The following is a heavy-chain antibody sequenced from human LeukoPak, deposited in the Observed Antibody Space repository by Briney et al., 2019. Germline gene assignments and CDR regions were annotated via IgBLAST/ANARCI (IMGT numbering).Heavy chain of an antibody. CDR3: AREDVVLVAAVRYYYYGMDV. D-gene: IGHD2-21*02. CDR2: INPSGGST. Sequence: ASVKVSCKASGYNFISYCMHWVRQAPGQGLEWMGIINPSGGSTSYAQKFQDRVTMTRDTSTSTVYMELSGLKSEDTAVYYCAREDVVLVAAVRYYYYGMDVWGQGTTVTVSS. J-gene: IGHJ6*02. V-gene: IGHV1-46*01. CDR1: GYNFISYC.